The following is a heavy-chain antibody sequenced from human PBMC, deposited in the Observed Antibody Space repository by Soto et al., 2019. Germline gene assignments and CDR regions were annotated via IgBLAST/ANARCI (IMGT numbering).Heavy chain of an antibody. CDR2: IYYSGST. CDR3: ARATYYYYGMDV. Sequence: AETLSLTCTVSGGSVSSGSYYWSWVRQPPGKGLEWIAYIYYSGSTNYNPSLKSRVTISVDRSKNQFSLKLNYVTDADTAVYYCARATYYYYGMDVWGQGTTAT. D-gene: IGHD1-26*01. J-gene: IGHJ6*02. V-gene: IGHV4-61*01. CDR1: GGSVSSGSYY.